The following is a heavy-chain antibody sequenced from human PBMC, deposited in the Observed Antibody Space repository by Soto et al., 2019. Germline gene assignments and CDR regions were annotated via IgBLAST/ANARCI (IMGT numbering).Heavy chain of an antibody. CDR2: ISAYNGNT. V-gene: IGHV1-18*01. D-gene: IGHD3-16*02. CDR3: ARGSWVYDYIWGSYRENDAFDI. Sequence: ASVKVSCKASGYTFTSYGISWVRQAPGQGLEWMRWISAYNGNTNYAQKLQGRVTMTTDTSTSTAYMELRSLRSDDTAVYYCARGSWVYDYIWGSYRENDAFDIWGQGTMVTVSS. J-gene: IGHJ3*02. CDR1: GYTFTSYG.